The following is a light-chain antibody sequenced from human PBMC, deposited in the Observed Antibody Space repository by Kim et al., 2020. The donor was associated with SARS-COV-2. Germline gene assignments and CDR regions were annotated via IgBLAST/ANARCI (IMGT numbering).Light chain of an antibody. Sequence: GQSVTISCSGTSSDVGGYNYVSWYQQHPGKAPNLMIYEVSRRPSGVPGRFSGSKSGNAASLTVSGLQAEDEADYYCSSYAGSNNLVFGGGTQLTVL. CDR1: SSDVGGYNY. J-gene: IGLJ2*01. V-gene: IGLV2-8*01. CDR3: SSYAGSNNLV. CDR2: EVS.